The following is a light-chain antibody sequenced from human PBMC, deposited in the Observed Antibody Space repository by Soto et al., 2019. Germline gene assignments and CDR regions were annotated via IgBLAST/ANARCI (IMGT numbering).Light chain of an antibody. CDR2: DES. Sequence: DIQMTQSPSSLSASVGDRVTITCQASQDISNYLNWYQQKPGKAPKLLIYDESNLETGVPSRFSGSGHGKDFTFTISSLPPEDIATYSCQQYDNLPLTFGGGTKVEL. CDR1: QDISNY. V-gene: IGKV1-33*01. J-gene: IGKJ4*01. CDR3: QQYDNLPLT.